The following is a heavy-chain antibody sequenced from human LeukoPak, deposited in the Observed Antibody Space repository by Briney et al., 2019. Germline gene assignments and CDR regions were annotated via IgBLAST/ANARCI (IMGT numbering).Heavy chain of an antibody. CDR1: GYTFTGYY. D-gene: IGHD3-3*01. J-gene: IGHJ4*02. CDR3: ARGGAHITIFGVVIKYYFDY. Sequence: ASVKVSCKASGYTFTGYYMHWVRQAPGQGLEWMGWINPNSGGTNYAQKFQGRVTITRNTSISTAYMELSSLRSEDTAVYYCARGGAHITIFGVVIKYYFDYWGQGTLVTVSS. V-gene: IGHV1-2*02. CDR2: INPNSGGT.